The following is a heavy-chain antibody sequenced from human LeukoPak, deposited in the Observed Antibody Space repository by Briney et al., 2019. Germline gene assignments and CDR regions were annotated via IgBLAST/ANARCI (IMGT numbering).Heavy chain of an antibody. CDR2: IIPIFGTA. CDR1: GGTFSSYA. V-gene: IGHV1-69*13. D-gene: IGHD7-27*01. CDR3: ARDLTGKYNWFDP. Sequence: SVKVSCKASGGTFSSYAISWVRQAPGQGLEWMGGIIPIFGTANYAQKFQGRVTITADESTSTAYMELSSLRSEDTAVYYCARDLTGKYNWFDPWGQGTLVTVSS. J-gene: IGHJ5*02.